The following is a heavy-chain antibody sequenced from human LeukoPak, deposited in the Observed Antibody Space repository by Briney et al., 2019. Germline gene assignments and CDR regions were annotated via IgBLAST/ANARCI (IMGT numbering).Heavy chain of an antibody. J-gene: IGHJ4*02. CDR2: ISYDASNK. CDR1: GFTFRSYA. V-gene: IGHV3-30-3*01. D-gene: IGHD3-22*01. Sequence: AGGSLTLSCAASGFTFRSYAVHWVRQAPGRGLVGVAGISYDASNKYYADSVKGRFTISRDNSKNTLSLQMNSLRAEDTAVYYCARDPYDSSGYPMGYWGQGTLVTVSS. CDR3: ARDPYDSSGYPMGY.